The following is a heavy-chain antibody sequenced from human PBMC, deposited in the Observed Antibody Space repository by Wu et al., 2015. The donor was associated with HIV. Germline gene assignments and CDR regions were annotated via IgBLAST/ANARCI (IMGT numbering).Heavy chain of an antibody. CDR1: GYTFTGYY. V-gene: IGHV1-2*02. J-gene: IGHJ3*02. Sequence: QVQLVQSGAEVKKPGASVKVSCKASGYTFTGYYMHWVRQAPGQGLEWMGWINPNSGGTNYAQKFQGRVTMTRDTSISTAYMELSRLRSDDTAVYYCARDYCSSTSCHEATNAFDIWGQGTMVTVSS. CDR3: ARDYCSSTSCHEATNAFDI. D-gene: IGHD2-2*01. CDR2: INPNSGGT.